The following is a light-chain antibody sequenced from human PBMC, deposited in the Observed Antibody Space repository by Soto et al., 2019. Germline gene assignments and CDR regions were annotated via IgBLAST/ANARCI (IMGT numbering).Light chain of an antibody. CDR2: DDR. J-gene: IGLJ1*01. CDR1: NIGSKS. CDR3: QVWDNTSDHYV. Sequence: SYELTQPPSVSVAPGQTARITCEGNNIGSKSVHWYQQKPGRAPVLVVYDDRDRPSGIPERFSGSNSGNTATLTISRVEAGDEADYYCQVWDNTSDHYVFGTGTKLTVL. V-gene: IGLV3-21*02.